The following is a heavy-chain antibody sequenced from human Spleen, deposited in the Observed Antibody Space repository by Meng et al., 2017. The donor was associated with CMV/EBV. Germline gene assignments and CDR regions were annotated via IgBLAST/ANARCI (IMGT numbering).Heavy chain of an antibody. J-gene: IGHJ4*02. D-gene: IGHD2-15*01. CDR2: IASSSSYI. CDR1: GFTFSSFT. V-gene: IGHV3-21*01. CDR3: ARSPDVVMVGATNHFDY. Sequence: GESLKISCAASGFTFSSFTMSWVRQAPGKGLEWASSIASSSSYIQYADSVKGRFTISRDNARSSLYLHVHSLRVEDTAVYYCARSPDVVMVGATNHFDYWGQGTLVTVSS.